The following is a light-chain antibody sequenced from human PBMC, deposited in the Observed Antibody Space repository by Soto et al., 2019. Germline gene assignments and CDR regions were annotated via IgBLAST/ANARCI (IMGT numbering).Light chain of an antibody. Sequence: QSALTQPASVSGSPGQSITISCTGTSSDVGSYNLVSWYQQHPGKAPKLMIYEVSKRPSGVSNRFSGSKSGNTASLTISGLQAEDEADYYCCSYAGSSTSPYVFGTGTRSPS. V-gene: IGLV2-23*02. J-gene: IGLJ1*01. CDR3: CSYAGSSTSPYV. CDR1: SSDVGSYNL. CDR2: EVS.